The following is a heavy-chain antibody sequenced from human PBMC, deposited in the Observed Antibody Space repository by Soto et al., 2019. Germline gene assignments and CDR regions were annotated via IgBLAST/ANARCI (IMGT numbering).Heavy chain of an antibody. Sequence: QVQLVESGGGVVQPGRSLRLSCAASGFTFSSYAMHWVRQAPGKGLEWVAVISYDGSNKYYAEYVKGRFTISRDNSKNTLYLQMNSLRAEDTAVYYCARDTSGEDYYYGMDVWGQGTTVTVSS. J-gene: IGHJ6*02. D-gene: IGHD3-16*01. CDR1: GFTFSSYA. V-gene: IGHV3-30-3*01. CDR2: ISYDGSNK. CDR3: ARDTSGEDYYYGMDV.